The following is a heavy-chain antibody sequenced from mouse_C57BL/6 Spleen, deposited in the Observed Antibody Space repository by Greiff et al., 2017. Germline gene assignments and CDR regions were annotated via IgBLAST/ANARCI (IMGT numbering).Heavy chain of an antibody. D-gene: IGHD2-2*01. V-gene: IGHV1-61*01. J-gene: IGHJ3*01. CDR1: GYTFTSYW. CDR2: IYPSDSET. CDR3: ARLGYGSFAD. Sequence: VQLQQPGAELVRPGSSVKLSCKASGYTFTSYWMAWVKQRPGQGLEWIGNIYPSDSETHYNQKFKDKATLTVDKSSSTAYMQLSSLTSEDSAVYYCARLGYGSFADWGQGTLVTVSA.